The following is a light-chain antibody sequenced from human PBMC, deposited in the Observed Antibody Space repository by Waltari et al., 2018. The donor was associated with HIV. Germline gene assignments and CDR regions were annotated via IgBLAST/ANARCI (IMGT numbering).Light chain of an antibody. V-gene: IGLV3-25*03. CDR2: KDS. CDR3: QSGETSGIYV. CDR1: TLAKEY. J-gene: IGLJ1*01. Sequence: SSELTQPPSVAVSPGQRARITCSGDTLAKEYTSWYQQKPGQAPLLVIYKDSERPSGIPERFFGSSSGTTATLIIYGVQAEDEADYYCQSGETSGIYVFGNGTKVTV.